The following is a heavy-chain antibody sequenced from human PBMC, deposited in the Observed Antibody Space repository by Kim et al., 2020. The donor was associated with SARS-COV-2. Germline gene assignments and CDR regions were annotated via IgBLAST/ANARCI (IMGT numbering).Heavy chain of an antibody. V-gene: IGHV3-30*07. J-gene: IGHJ4*02. CDR3: ARANSDCSSTSCYRFDY. D-gene: IGHD2-2*02. Sequence: VNGPFTISRDNSKKTLYLQMNSLRAEDTALYYCARANSDCSSTSCYRFDYWGLGTLVTVSS.